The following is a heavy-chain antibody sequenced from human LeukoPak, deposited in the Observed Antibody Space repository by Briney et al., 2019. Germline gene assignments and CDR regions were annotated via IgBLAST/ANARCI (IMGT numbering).Heavy chain of an antibody. Sequence: GGSLRLSCAASGFTFNTYWMHWVRQAPGKGLEWVATIKQDGSESYYVDSVKGRFTISRDNAENSLWLQMNSLRAEDTAIYYCVRDLGYCSNGVCYTCLDFWGQGTLVTVSS. CDR1: GFTFNTYW. J-gene: IGHJ4*02. D-gene: IGHD2-8*01. V-gene: IGHV3-7*01. CDR3: VRDLGYCSNGVCYTCLDF. CDR2: IKQDGSES.